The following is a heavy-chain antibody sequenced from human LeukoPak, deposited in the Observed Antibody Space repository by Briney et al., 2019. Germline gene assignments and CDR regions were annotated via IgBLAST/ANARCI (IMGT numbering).Heavy chain of an antibody. CDR1: GGSFSCYY. J-gene: IGHJ5*02. V-gene: IGHV4-34*01. Sequence: SETLSLTCAVYGGSFSCYYWSWSRQPPGKGLGLIGVIHHSGSTNYNPSIKSRVTISVDTSKNQFSLKLSSVTAADTAVYYCASATVIAEAGKAVGWFDPWGQGTLVTVSS. D-gene: IGHD6-13*01. CDR2: IHHSGST. CDR3: ASATVIAEAGKAVGWFDP.